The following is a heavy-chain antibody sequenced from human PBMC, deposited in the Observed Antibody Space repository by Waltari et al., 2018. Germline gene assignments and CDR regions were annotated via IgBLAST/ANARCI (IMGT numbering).Heavy chain of an antibody. D-gene: IGHD4-17*01. CDR3: ARDYDYGDYQLPWYFDL. CDR1: GYTFTGYY. J-gene: IGHJ2*01. Sequence: QVQLVQSGAEVKKPGASVKVSCKDAGYTFTGYYMLWVRPAPGQGLEWMGRINPNIGGTNDAQKFQDMVTMTRYTSISTAYMELSRLRSDDTAVYYCARDYDYGDYQLPWYFDLWGRGTLVTVSS. V-gene: IGHV1-2*06. CDR2: INPNIGGT.